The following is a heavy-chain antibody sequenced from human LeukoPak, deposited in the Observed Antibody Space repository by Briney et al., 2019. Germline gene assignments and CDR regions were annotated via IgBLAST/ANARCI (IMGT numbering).Heavy chain of an antibody. V-gene: IGHV4-59*01. D-gene: IGHD6-19*01. CDR1: GFTFSGFW. Sequence: GSLRLSCAVSGFTFSGFWMSWSRQAPGKGLEWIGYVHYSGSANYNPSLESRVTMSLDRSKNQFSLELTSVTAADTAVYYCARNRGWYATDVWGQGAAVTVSS. CDR2: VHYSGSA. J-gene: IGHJ6*02. CDR3: ARNRGWYATDV.